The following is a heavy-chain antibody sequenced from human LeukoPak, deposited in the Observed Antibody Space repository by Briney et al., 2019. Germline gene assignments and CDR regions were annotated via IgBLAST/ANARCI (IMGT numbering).Heavy chain of an antibody. Sequence: GGSLRLSCAASGFTFSRYWMTWARQAPGKGLEWVANIKEDGSEKYYVDSVKGRFTISRDNARNSLYLQMNGLRADDTAVYYCARDHLYNWKCVDYWGQGALVTVSS. D-gene: IGHD1-20*01. CDR2: IKEDGSEK. CDR3: ARDHLYNWKCVDY. CDR1: GFTFSRYW. J-gene: IGHJ4*02. V-gene: IGHV3-7*01.